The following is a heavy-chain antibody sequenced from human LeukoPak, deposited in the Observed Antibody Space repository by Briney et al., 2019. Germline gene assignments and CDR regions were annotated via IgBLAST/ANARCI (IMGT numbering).Heavy chain of an antibody. D-gene: IGHD3-10*01. CDR3: ARDFAITMVRGDPYYFDY. V-gene: IGHV3-11*04. CDR2: ISSSGSTI. Sequence: GGSLRLSCAASGFTFSDYYMSWIRQAPGKGLEWVSYISSSGSTIYYADSVKGRFTISRDNAKNSLYLQMNSLRAEDTAVYYCARDFAITMVRGDPYYFDYWAQGTLVTVSS. CDR1: GFTFSDYY. J-gene: IGHJ4*02.